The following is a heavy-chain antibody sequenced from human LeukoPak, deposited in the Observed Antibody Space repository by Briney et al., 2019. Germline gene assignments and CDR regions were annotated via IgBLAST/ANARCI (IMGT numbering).Heavy chain of an antibody. J-gene: IGHJ4*02. CDR2: ISGSGGST. CDR1: GFTFSSYA. V-gene: IGHV3-23*01. CDR3: ASPGQWDY. Sequence: PGGSLRLSCAAAGFTFSSYAMSWVRQAPGEGLEWVSAISGSGGSTCYADSVKGRFTISRDNSRNTLYLQMSSLRAEDTAVYYCASPGQWDYWGQGTLVTVSS. D-gene: IGHD6-19*01.